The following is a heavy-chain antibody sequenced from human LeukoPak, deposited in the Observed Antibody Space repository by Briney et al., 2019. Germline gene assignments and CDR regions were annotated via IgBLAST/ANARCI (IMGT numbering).Heavy chain of an antibody. CDR1: GYTFSSYG. Sequence: PGGSLRLSCAASGYTFSSYGIHWVRQAPGKGLEWVSFIRFDGNKYYADSVQGRFTISRDNSRNTLYLQMNSLRAEDTAVYYCAKEGYYDFWSGSGAFDIWGQGTMVTVSS. V-gene: IGHV3-30*02. J-gene: IGHJ3*02. CDR2: IRFDGNK. CDR3: AKEGYYDFWSGSGAFDI. D-gene: IGHD3-3*01.